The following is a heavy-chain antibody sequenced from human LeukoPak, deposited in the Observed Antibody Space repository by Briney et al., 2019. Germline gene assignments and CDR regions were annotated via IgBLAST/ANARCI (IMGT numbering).Heavy chain of an antibody. CDR3: AKHTVATKPYWYFDL. Sequence: PSETLSLTCTVSGGSISSSGYYWGWIRQPPGKGLEWIGSIYYSGSTYYNPSLKSRVTISVDTSKNQFSLKLSSVTAADTAVYYCAKHTVATKPYWYFDLWGRGTLVTVSS. CDR2: IYYSGST. V-gene: IGHV4-39*01. J-gene: IGHJ2*01. D-gene: IGHD5-12*01. CDR1: GGSISSSGYY.